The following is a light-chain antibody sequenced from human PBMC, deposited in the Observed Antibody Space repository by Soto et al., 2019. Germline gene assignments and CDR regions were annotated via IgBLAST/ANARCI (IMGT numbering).Light chain of an antibody. Sequence: SYELTQSPSVSVSPGQTATITCSGDKLGDKYAYWYQQKPGQSPVVVIYEDTKRPSGIPERFSGSNSGNTATLTISGTQAMDEADYYCQACDSSSVVFGGGTKVTVL. CDR2: EDT. CDR1: KLGDKY. CDR3: QACDSSSVV. V-gene: IGLV3-1*01. J-gene: IGLJ2*01.